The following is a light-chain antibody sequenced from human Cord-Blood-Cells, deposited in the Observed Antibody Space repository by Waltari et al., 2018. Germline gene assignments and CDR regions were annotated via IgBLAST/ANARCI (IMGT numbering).Light chain of an antibody. V-gene: IGLV3-25*03. CDR3: QSADSSGTYWV. CDR1: ALPKQY. J-gene: IGLJ3*02. CDR2: KDR. Sequence: SYELTQPPSVSVSPGQPARITCSGDALPKQYAYWYQQKPGTAPVQVLYKDRERPSGIPERCAGSSSGTTVTLTISGVQAEDEADYYCQSADSSGTYWVFGGGTKLTVL.